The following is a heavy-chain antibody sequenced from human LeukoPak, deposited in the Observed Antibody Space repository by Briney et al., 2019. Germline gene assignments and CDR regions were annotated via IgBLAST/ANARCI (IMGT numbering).Heavy chain of an antibody. V-gene: IGHV3-53*01. Sequence: GGSLRLSCAASGFTVSSNYMSWVRQAPGEGLEWVSVIYSGGSTYYADSVKGRFTISRDNSKNTLYLQMNSLRAEDTAVYYCARGASSSTLDYWGQGTLVTVSS. CDR3: ARGASSSTLDY. CDR2: IYSGGST. CDR1: GFTVSSNY. J-gene: IGHJ4*02.